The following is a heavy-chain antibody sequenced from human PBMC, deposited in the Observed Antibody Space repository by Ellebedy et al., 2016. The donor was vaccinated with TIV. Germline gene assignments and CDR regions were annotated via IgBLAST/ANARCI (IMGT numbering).Heavy chain of an antibody. D-gene: IGHD2-2*01. Sequence: GGSLRLSXEASGFTFDDYAMHWVRQAPGKGLEWVSGISWNSDKIGYADSLKGRFTISRDNAKSSLYLQVNSLRSEDTALYYCVRDASADSFPDVWGQGTLVTVSS. CDR2: ISWNSDKI. CDR3: VRDASADSFPDV. V-gene: IGHV3-9*01. CDR1: GFTFDDYA. J-gene: IGHJ4*02.